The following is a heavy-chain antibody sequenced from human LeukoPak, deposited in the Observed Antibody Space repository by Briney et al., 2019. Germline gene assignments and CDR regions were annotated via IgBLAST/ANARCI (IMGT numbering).Heavy chain of an antibody. J-gene: IGHJ6*03. CDR3: ARRRDGYNSYYYYYMDV. CDR1: GGSFSGYY. D-gene: IGHD5-24*01. Sequence: SETLSLTCAVYGGSFSGYYWSWIRQPPGKGLEWIGEINHSGSTNYNPSLKSRVTISADTSKNQFSLKLSSVTAVDTAVYYCARRRDGYNSYYYYYMDVWGKGTTVTVSS. V-gene: IGHV4-34*01. CDR2: INHSGST.